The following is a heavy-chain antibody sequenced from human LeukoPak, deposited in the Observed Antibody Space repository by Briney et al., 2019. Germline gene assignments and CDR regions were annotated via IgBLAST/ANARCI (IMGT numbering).Heavy chain of an antibody. CDR3: ASEDCGGDCYRNDAFDI. Sequence: GGSLRLSCAASGFTFSSYSMNWVRQAPGKGLAWVSSISSSSSYIYYADSVKGRFTISRDNARNSLYLQMNSRRAEDTAVYYCASEDCGGDCYRNDAFDIWGQGTMVTVSS. V-gene: IGHV3-21*01. D-gene: IGHD2-21*02. J-gene: IGHJ3*02. CDR2: ISSSSSYI. CDR1: GFTFSSYS.